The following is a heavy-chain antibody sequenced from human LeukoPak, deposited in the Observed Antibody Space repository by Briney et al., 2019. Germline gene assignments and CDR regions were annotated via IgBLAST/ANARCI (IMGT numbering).Heavy chain of an antibody. D-gene: IGHD1-26*01. J-gene: IGHJ4*02. CDR3: AKEVEGGRRESYSDC. CDR2: ISTSSSTI. CDR1: GFTFSSYS. V-gene: IGHV3-48*01. Sequence: GGSLRLSCAASGFTFSSYSMNWVRQAPGKGLEWVSYISTSSSTIYYADSVKGRFTISRDNAKNSLYLQMNSLRAEDTAVYYCAKEVEGGRRESYSDCWGQGTLVTVSS.